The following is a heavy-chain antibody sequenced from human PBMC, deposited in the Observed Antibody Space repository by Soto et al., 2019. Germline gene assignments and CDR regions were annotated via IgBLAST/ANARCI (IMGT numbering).Heavy chain of an antibody. V-gene: IGHV5-51*01. Sequence: PGESLKISCKGSGYSFTSYWIGWVRQMPGKGLEWMGIIYPGDSDTRYSPSFQGQVTISADKSISTAYLQWSSLKASDTAMYYCARLTCVSTSCSLGHYSYGMDVWGQGTTVTVSS. CDR1: GYSFTSYW. CDR2: IYPGDSDT. J-gene: IGHJ6*02. CDR3: ARLTCVSTSCSLGHYSYGMDV. D-gene: IGHD2-2*01.